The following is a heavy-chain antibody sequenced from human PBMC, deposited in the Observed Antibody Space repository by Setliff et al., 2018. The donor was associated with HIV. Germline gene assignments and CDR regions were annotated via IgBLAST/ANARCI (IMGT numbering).Heavy chain of an antibody. CDR2: LDRDDGER. CDR1: GYSLTELS. D-gene: IGHD1-26*01. CDR3: AAEVVGPTLGAFDY. Sequence: ASVKVSCQVYGYSLTELSMHWVRQAPGKGLEWLGVLDRDDGERFYAQKFQGRVTMTEDTSTNTAYMELRSLRSEDTAVYSCAAEVVGPTLGAFDYWGLGTLVTVSS. J-gene: IGHJ4*02. V-gene: IGHV1-24*01.